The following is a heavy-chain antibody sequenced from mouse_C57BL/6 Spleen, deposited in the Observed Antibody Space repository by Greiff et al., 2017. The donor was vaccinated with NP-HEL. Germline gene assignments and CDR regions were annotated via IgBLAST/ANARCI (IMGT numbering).Heavy chain of an antibody. D-gene: IGHD1-1*01. V-gene: IGHV5-17*01. Sequence: VQLVESGGGLVKPGGSLKLSCAASGFTFSDYGMHWVRQAPEKGLEWVAYISSGSSTIYYADSVKGRFTISRDNAKNTRFLQMTSLRSEDTARYDWARELITTVVATKFDYWGQGTTLTVSS. CDR1: GFTFSDYG. CDR2: ISSGSSTI. CDR3: ARELITTVVATKFDY. J-gene: IGHJ2*01.